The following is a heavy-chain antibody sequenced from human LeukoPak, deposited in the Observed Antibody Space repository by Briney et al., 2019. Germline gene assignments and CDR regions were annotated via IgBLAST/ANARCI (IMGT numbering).Heavy chain of an antibody. CDR3: ARSLSTAGIDY. V-gene: IGHV4-38-2*02. J-gene: IGHJ4*02. CDR1: GYSTSSGRY. CDR2: VFHSGST. Sequence: PSETLSLTCTVSGYSTSSGRYWGWIRQPPGKGLEWIGSVFHSGSTYYNPSLKSRVTISVDTSKNQFSLNLRSVTAADTAMYFCARSLSTAGIDYWGQGTLVTVSS. D-gene: IGHD2-2*01.